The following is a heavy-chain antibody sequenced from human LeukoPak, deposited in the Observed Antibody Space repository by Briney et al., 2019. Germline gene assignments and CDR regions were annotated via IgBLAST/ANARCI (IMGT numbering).Heavy chain of an antibody. CDR3: ARVGRYYYDSSGYYH. D-gene: IGHD3-22*01. V-gene: IGHV3-7*01. J-gene: IGHJ5*02. CDR2: IKQDGSEK. Sequence: PGGSLRLSCAASGFTFSSYWMSWVRQAPGKGLEWVANIKQDGSEKYYVDSVNGRFTISRDNAKNSLYLQMNSLRAEDTAVYYCARVGRYYYDSSGYYHWGQGTLVTVSS. CDR1: GFTFSSYW.